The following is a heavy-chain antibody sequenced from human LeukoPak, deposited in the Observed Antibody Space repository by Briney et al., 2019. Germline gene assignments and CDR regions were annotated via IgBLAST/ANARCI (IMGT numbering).Heavy chain of an antibody. D-gene: IGHD2-15*01. J-gene: IGHJ4*02. V-gene: IGHV4-30-2*01. CDR1: GASISSGGYS. CDR3: ATGTGYCSGGSCYDY. CDR2: IFHSGST. Sequence: SETLSLTCAVSGASISSGGYSWSWIRQPPGKGLEWVGYIFHSGSTYYNPSLKSRVTILVDRSKNQFSLKLSSVTAADTAVYYCATGTGYCSGGSCYDYWGQGTLVTVSS.